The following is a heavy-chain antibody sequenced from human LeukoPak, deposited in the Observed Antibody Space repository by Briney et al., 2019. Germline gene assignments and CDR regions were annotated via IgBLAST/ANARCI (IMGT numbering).Heavy chain of an antibody. V-gene: IGHV3-7*01. CDR3: ARKNGLDV. CDR2: IKQDGSEK. Sequence: GGSLRLSCTGSGFTFSSYWMSWVRQAPGKGLEWVANIKQDGSEKYYVDSVKGRFTISRDNAKNSLYLQMNSLRAEDTAMYYCARKNGLDVWGQGTTVTVSS. J-gene: IGHJ6*02. CDR1: GFTFSSYW.